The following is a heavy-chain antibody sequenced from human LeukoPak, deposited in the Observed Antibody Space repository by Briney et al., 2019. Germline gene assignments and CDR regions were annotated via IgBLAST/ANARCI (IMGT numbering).Heavy chain of an antibody. Sequence: PGGSLRLSCAASGLIFSTYEMRWVRQAPGKGLEWVSYISSSGGTKYYADSVKGRFSIPRHHPKNSLYLQMNSLRPEDTALYYCARETAAFDYWGQGTLVTVSS. CDR1: GLIFSTYE. D-gene: IGHD6-25*01. CDR2: ISSSGGTK. J-gene: IGHJ4*02. CDR3: ARETAAFDY. V-gene: IGHV3-48*03.